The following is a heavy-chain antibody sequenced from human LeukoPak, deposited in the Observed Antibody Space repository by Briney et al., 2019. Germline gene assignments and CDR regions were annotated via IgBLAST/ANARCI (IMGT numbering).Heavy chain of an antibody. CDR1: GGSISSYY. CDR3: ARLAHELERRRWFDP. J-gene: IGHJ5*02. V-gene: IGHV4-59*08. Sequence: SETLSLTCTVSGGSISSYYWSWIRQPPGKGLEWIGYIYYSGSTNYNPSLKCRVTISVDTSKNQFSLKLSSVTAADTAVYYCARLAHELERRRWFDPWGQGTLVTVTS. CDR2: IYYSGST. D-gene: IGHD1-1*01.